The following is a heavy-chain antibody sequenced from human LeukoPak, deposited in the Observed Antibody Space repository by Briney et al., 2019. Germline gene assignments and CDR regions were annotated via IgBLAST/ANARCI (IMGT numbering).Heavy chain of an antibody. CDR1: GGSFSGYY. CDR2: FNHSGST. CDR3: ARGLGRLSIAAAGPNWFDP. J-gene: IGHJ5*02. Sequence: SETLSLTCAVYGGSFSGYYWSWIRQPPGKGLEWIGEFNHSGSTNYNPSLKSRVTISVDTSKNQFSLKLSSVTAADTAVYYCARGLGRLSIAAAGPNWFDPWGQGTLVTVSS. V-gene: IGHV4-34*01. D-gene: IGHD6-13*01.